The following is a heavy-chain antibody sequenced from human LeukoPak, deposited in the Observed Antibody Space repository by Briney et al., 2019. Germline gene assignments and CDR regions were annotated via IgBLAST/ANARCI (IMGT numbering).Heavy chain of an antibody. CDR2: INPSAGTT. CDR1: GYTFTNYY. CDR3: ARDPDSSNWFDP. D-gene: IGHD6-13*01. Sequence: ASVKVSCKASGYTFTNYYMHWVRQAPGQGLEWMGIINPSAGTTTYAQKFQGRVTMTTDTSTRTVYTALSSLRSEDTAVYYCARDPDSSNWFDPWGQGTLVTVSS. J-gene: IGHJ5*02. V-gene: IGHV1-46*01.